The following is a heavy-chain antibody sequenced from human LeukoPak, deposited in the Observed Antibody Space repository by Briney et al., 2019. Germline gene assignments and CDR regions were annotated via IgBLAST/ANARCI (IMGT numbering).Heavy chain of an antibody. CDR2: IYYSGST. D-gene: IGHD4-17*01. CDR3: AGLRYGDYVYGFDP. Sequence: SETLSLTCTVSGGSISSYYWSWIRQPPGKGLEWIGYIYYSGSTNYNPSLKSRVTISVDRSKNQFSLKLSSVTAADTAVYYCAGLRYGDYVYGFDPWGQGTLVTVSS. J-gene: IGHJ5*02. V-gene: IGHV4-59*12. CDR1: GGSISSYY.